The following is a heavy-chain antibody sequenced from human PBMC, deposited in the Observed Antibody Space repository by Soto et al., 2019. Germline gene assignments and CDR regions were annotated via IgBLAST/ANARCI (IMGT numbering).Heavy chain of an antibody. CDR1: GYTFSDYK. CDR2: INPKSDVT. J-gene: IGHJ5*02. CDR3: ARGAMLSAAISTSFDT. D-gene: IGHD2-2*01. V-gene: IGHV1-2*02. Sequence: GASVKVSCKASGYTFSDYKIHWLRQAPGQGLEWMGWINPKSDVTNYAHKFKDRVTMTRDTSTSTVYMDLSRLAFDDTAVYYCARGAMLSAAISTSFDTWGQGTQVTVSS.